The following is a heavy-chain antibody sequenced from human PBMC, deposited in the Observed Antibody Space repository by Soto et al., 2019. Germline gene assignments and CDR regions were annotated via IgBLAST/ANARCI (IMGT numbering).Heavy chain of an antibody. Sequence: PSETLSLTCTVSVGSISSYYWSWIRQPPGKGLEWIGYIYYSGSTNYNPSLKSRVTISVDTSKNQFSLKLSSVTAADTAVYYCARHITTWATYCSGGSCFAFDIWGQGTMVTVSS. CDR2: IYYSGST. V-gene: IGHV4-59*08. CDR1: VGSISSYY. CDR3: ARHITTWATYCSGGSCFAFDI. J-gene: IGHJ3*02. D-gene: IGHD2-15*01.